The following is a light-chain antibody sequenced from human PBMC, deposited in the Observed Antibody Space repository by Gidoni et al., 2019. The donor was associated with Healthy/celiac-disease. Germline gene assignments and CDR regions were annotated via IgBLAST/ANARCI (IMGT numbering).Light chain of an antibody. CDR3: QQYYSTLIT. CDR1: QSVLYSSNNKNY. CDR2: WAS. J-gene: IGKJ5*01. V-gene: IGKV4-1*01. Sequence: DIVMTQSPDSLAVSLGERATINCKSSQSVLYSSNNKNYLAWYQQKPGQPPKLLIYWASTRESGVPDRFSGSGDGTDFTLTISSLQAEDVAVYYCQQYYSTLITFGQGTRLEIK.